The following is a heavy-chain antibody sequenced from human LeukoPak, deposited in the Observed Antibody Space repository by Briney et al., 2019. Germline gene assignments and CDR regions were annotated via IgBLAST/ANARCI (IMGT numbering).Heavy chain of an antibody. Sequence: ASVKVSCKASGYTFTSYGINWVRQAPGQGLEWMGWISASTGNTDYAQKLQGRVTMTTDTSTSTAYMELRSLRSDDTAVYCCARDRYYGSLGGDNWGQGTLVTVSS. D-gene: IGHD3-10*01. CDR3: ARDRYYGSLGGDN. CDR2: ISASTGNT. J-gene: IGHJ4*02. CDR1: GYTFTSYG. V-gene: IGHV1-18*01.